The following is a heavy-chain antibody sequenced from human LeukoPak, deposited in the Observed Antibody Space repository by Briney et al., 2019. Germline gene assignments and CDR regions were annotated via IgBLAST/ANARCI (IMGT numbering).Heavy chain of an antibody. Sequence: PSETLSLTCTVSGGAITSNYWSWIRQPPGKGLQWIGYIYYRGSTNYNPSLKGRVTISLDTSKSQLSLNLSSVTAADTAVYYCARHGSGSLIDYWGHGTLVTVSS. CDR3: ARHGSGSLIDY. V-gene: IGHV4-59*08. J-gene: IGHJ4*01. CDR2: IYYRGST. D-gene: IGHD1-26*01. CDR1: GGAITSNY.